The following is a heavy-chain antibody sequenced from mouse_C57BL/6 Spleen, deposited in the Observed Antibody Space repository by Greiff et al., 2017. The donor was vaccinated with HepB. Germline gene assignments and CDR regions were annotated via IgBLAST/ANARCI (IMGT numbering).Heavy chain of an antibody. CDR1: GYAFSSSW. V-gene: IGHV1-82*01. J-gene: IGHJ2*01. CDR3: ARGTALYYFDY. CDR2: IYPGDGDT. Sequence: QVQLKQSGPELVKPGASVKISCKASGYAFSSSWMNWVKQRPGKGLEWIGRIYPGDGDTNYNGKFKGKATLTADKSSSTAYMQLSSLTSEDSAVYFCARGTALYYFDYRGQGTTLTVSS. D-gene: IGHD3-3*01.